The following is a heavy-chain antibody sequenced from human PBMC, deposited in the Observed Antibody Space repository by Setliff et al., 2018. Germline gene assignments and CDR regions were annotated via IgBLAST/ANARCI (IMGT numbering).Heavy chain of an antibody. V-gene: IGHV1-69*06. CDR3: ARGYRGYYNFWSGSQGANWFDP. J-gene: IGHJ5*02. D-gene: IGHD3-3*01. CDR1: GGTFSSYA. CDR2: IIPIFGTA. Sequence: ASVKVSCKASGGTFSSYAISWVRQAPGQGLEWMGRIIPIFGTANYAQKFQGRVTITADKSTSTAYMELRSLRSEDTAVYYCARGYRGYYNFWSGSQGANWFDPWGQGTLVTVSS.